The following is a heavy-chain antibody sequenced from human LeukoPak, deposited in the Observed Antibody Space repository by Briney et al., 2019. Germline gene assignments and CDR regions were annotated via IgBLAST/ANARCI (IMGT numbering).Heavy chain of an antibody. J-gene: IGHJ6*03. Sequence: PSETLSLTCTVSGGSISSYYWSWIRQPPGKGLEWIGYIYYSASTNYNPSLKSRVTISVDTSKNQFSLKLSSVTAADTAVYYCARVNSYGLYYYMDVWGKGTTVTVSS. CDR1: GGSISSYY. V-gene: IGHV4-59*01. CDR2: IYYSAST. D-gene: IGHD5-18*01. CDR3: ARVNSYGLYYYMDV.